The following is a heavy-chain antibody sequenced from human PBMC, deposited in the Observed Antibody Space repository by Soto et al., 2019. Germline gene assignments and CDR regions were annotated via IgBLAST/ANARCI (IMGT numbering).Heavy chain of an antibody. V-gene: IGHV3-48*01. CDR2: MSSGGSPI. Sequence: SLRLWRAAAGGTIVGFSGNRVLQAPGKGLEWVSYMSSGGSPIYYADSVKGRFTISRDNAKNSLYLQMNSLRAEDTAVYYCAREGDGSRWFNYFDYWGQGTQVTVSS. J-gene: IGHJ4*02. D-gene: IGHD6-13*01. CDR1: GGTIVGFS. CDR3: AREGDGSRWFNYFDY.